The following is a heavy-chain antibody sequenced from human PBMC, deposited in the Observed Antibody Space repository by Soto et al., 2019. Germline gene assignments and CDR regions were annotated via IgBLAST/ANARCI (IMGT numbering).Heavy chain of an antibody. J-gene: IGHJ4*02. CDR3: ARDTGNFFDY. V-gene: IGHV1-18*01. CDR1: GYTFTSYT. Sequence: GASVKVSCKASGYTFTSYTVSCVRQAPGQGLEWVGWIGPSSGNTDSARNLQGRVTMTTDTSTSTAYMELRSLRSDDTAVYYCARDTGNFFDYWGQGTLVTVSS. CDR2: IGPSSGNT.